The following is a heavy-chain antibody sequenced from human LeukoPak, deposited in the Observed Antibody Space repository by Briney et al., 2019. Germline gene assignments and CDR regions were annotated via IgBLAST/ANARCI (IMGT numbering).Heavy chain of an antibody. CDR2: INNDGST. J-gene: IGHJ4*02. V-gene: IGHV3-74*01. CDR3: ARDTYYGPDY. CDR1: GFTFRSYE. Sequence: TGGSLRLSCAASGFTFRSYEMNWVRQAPGKGLVWVSRINNDGSTSYADSVKGRFTISRDNAKNTLYLQMNSLRAEDTAVYYCARDTYYGPDYWGQGTLVTVSS. D-gene: IGHD3-10*01.